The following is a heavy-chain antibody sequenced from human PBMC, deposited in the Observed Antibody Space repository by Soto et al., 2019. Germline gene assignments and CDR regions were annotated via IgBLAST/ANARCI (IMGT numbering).Heavy chain of an antibody. V-gene: IGHV1-18*04. CDR1: GYTFTSYG. Sequence: RASVKVSCKASGYTFTSYGISWVRQAPGQGLEWMGWISAYNGNTNYAQKLQGRVTMTTDTSTSTAYMELRSLRSDDTAVYYCARVTDTIVGATMVSDYWGQGTLVTVSS. J-gene: IGHJ4*02. CDR3: ARVTDTIVGATMVSDY. CDR2: ISAYNGNT. D-gene: IGHD1-26*01.